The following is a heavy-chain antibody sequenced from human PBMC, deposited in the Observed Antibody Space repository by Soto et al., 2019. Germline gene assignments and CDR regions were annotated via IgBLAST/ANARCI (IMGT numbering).Heavy chain of an antibody. Sequence: EVQLVESGGGLVQPGGSLRLSCAGSGFTFSSYWMHWVRQTPGEGLVWVSRISPDGSRTSYADSVKGRFTISRDNAENTLYLQRNSLRAEDKAVYYCARVCQGQYYFDYGGQGTLVTVSS. J-gene: IGHJ4*02. CDR1: GFTFSSYW. CDR2: ISPDGSRT. CDR3: ARVCQGQYYFDY. V-gene: IGHV3-74*01.